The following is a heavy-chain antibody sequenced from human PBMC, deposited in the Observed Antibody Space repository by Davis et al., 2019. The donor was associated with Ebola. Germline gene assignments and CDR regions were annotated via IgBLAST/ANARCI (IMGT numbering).Heavy chain of an antibody. Sequence: SETLSLTCTVSGGSISSSSYYWGWIRQPPGKGLEWIGEINHSGSTNYNPSLKSRVTISVDTSKNQFSLTLSSVTAADTAVYYCARDKSQGYYDSTGYWHGMDVWGRGTTVIVSS. D-gene: IGHD3-22*01. CDR3: ARDKSQGYYDSTGYWHGMDV. CDR2: INHSGST. J-gene: IGHJ6*04. CDR1: GGSISSSSYY. V-gene: IGHV4-39*07.